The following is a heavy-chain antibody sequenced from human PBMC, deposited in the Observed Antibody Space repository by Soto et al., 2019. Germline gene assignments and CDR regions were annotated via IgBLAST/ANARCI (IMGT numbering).Heavy chain of an antibody. V-gene: IGHV2-70*01. Sequence: ESGPTLVNPTQTLTLTCTFSGFSLSTSGMCVSWIRQPPGKALEWLALIDWDDDKYYSTSLKTRLTISKDTSKNQVVLTMTNMDPVDTATYYCARISYNWNYPGNGMDVWGQGTTVTVSS. CDR2: IDWDDDK. CDR3: ARISYNWNYPGNGMDV. CDR1: GFSLSTSGMC. J-gene: IGHJ6*02. D-gene: IGHD1-7*01.